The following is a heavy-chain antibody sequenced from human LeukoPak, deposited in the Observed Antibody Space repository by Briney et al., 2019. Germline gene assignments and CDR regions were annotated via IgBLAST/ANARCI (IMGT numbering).Heavy chain of an antibody. CDR3: ATGGDIVVVPATTGGFYYMDV. CDR2: IIPIFGTA. CDR1: GYTFTSYD. Sequence: ASVKVSCKASGYTFTSYDINWVRQATGQGLEWMGGIIPIFGTANYAQKFQGRVTITTDESTSTAYMELSSLRSEDTAVYYCATGGDIVVVPATTGGFYYMDVWGKGTTVTVSS. D-gene: IGHD2-2*01. J-gene: IGHJ6*03. V-gene: IGHV1-69*05.